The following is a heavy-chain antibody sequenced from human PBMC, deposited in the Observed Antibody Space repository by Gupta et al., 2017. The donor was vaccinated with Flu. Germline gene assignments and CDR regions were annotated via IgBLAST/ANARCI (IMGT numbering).Heavy chain of an antibody. CDR3: TTERNKGGWYYPGY. CDR2: LKSKTDGGTT. V-gene: IGHV3-15*01. D-gene: IGHD6-19*01. Sequence: PGKGLEWVGRLKSKTDGGTTDYAAPVKGRFTISRDDSKNTLSLQMNSLQTDDTAVYYCTTERNKGGWYYPGYWGQGTLVTVSS. J-gene: IGHJ4*02.